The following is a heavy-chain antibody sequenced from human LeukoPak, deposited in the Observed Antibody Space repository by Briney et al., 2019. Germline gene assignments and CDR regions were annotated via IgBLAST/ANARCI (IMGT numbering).Heavy chain of an antibody. CDR3: ATSDSYQSGSYSY. CDR2: ISSSSSYI. J-gene: IGHJ4*01. D-gene: IGHD1-26*01. V-gene: IGHV3-21*01. CDR1: GFTFSSYS. Sequence: GGSLRLSCAASGFTFSSYSMNWVRQAPGKGLEWVSSISSSSSYIYYADSVKGRFTISRDNAKNSLYLQMNSLRAEDTAVYYCATSDSYQSGSYSYWGHGALVTVSS.